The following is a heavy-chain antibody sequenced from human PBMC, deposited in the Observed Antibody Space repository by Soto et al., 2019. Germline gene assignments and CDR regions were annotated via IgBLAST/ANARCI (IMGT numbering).Heavy chain of an antibody. V-gene: IGHV3-30*19. Sequence: QVQLVESGGGVVQPGTSLRVSCVGSGFTFRRYVIHWVRQAPGKGLEWVALTSYDGSDKYYGDSVRGRFTISRDNSRNTVDLQMDSLRLEDTALYYCARWGTTRGLDVWGQGTLVSMSS. CDR3: ARWGTTRGLDV. J-gene: IGHJ1*01. CDR1: GFTFRRYV. CDR2: TSYDGSDK. D-gene: IGHD3-16*01.